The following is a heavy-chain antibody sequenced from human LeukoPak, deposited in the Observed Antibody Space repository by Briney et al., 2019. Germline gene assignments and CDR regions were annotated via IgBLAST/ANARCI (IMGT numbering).Heavy chain of an antibody. Sequence: SETLSLTCTVSGGSISISNYYWGWIRQPPGKELEWIGSIYYSGTTYYNPSLKSRVTISVDTSRNQFSLKLNSVTAADTAVYYCARLSVRGELDYWGQGTQVTVSS. J-gene: IGHJ4*02. CDR1: GGSISISNYY. V-gene: IGHV4-39*01. D-gene: IGHD3-10*02. CDR3: ARLSVRGELDY. CDR2: IYYSGTT.